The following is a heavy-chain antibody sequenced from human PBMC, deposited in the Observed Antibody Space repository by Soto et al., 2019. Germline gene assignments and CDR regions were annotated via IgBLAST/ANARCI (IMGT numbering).Heavy chain of an antibody. CDR1: GFTFGGSA. V-gene: IGHV3-73*01. CDR2: IRSKTNSYAT. D-gene: IGHD3-3*02. J-gene: IGHJ5*02. Sequence: PGGSLRLSCAASGFTFGGSAMHWVRQASGKGLEWVGHIRSKTNSYATAYAESVKGRFTISRDDSMNTAYLQMNSLKTEDTAVYYCANAFLEWLSRKPTWGFDPWGQGTLVTASS. CDR3: ANAFLEWLSRKPTWGFDP.